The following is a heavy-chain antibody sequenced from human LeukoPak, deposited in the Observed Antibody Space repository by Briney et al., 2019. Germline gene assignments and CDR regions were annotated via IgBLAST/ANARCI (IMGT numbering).Heavy chain of an antibody. CDR1: GFTFSTCP. CDR3: ARTPSNIGCSSTSCDFDY. V-gene: IGHV3-64*02. Sequence: GGSLRLSCVAFGFTFSTCPMYWVRQAPGKGLELVSSINSNGGRTYYADSMKGRFTISRDNSKNTLYLQMDSLRAEDMAVYYCARTPSNIGCSSTSCDFDYWGQGTLVTVSS. J-gene: IGHJ4*02. D-gene: IGHD2-2*01. CDR2: INSNGGRT.